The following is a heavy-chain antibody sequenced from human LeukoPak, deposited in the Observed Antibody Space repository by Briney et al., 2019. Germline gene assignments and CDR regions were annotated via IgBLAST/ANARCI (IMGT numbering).Heavy chain of an antibody. D-gene: IGHD3-3*01. V-gene: IGHV3-30-3*01. CDR1: GFFFSSYC. CDR2: ISSDGSNK. J-gene: IGHJ4*02. CDR3: ARCRENGFWSGSPVDY. Sequence: GGSLRLSCAASGFFFSSYCMHWVRQAPGKGLEWLAVISSDGSNKYYADSVRGRFTISRDIYKTTLFLQMNSLRIEDTAVYYCARCRENGFWSGSPVDYWGQGTLVTVSS.